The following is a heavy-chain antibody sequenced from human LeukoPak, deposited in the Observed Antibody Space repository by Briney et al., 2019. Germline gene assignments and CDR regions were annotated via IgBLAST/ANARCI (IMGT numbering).Heavy chain of an antibody. CDR1: GDSISRSTYY. CDR3: TRTKITWSGRFDY. J-gene: IGHJ4*02. D-gene: IGHD5-12*01. CDR2: TYTTGST. Sequence: PSETLSLTCTVSGDSISRSTYYWNWISQPAGKGLEWIGRTYTTGSTNYNPSLKSRLTISLDTSNNPFSLKLSSVTAADTVIYCCTRTKITWSGRFDYWGQGTLVTVSS. V-gene: IGHV4-61*02.